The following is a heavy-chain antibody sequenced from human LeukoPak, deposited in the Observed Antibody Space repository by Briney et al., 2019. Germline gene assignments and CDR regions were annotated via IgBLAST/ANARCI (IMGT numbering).Heavy chain of an antibody. CDR3: TSYSSSWRTHYYYYYYMDV. V-gene: IGHV4-39*07. CDR1: AGSISSSSYN. D-gene: IGHD6-13*01. J-gene: IGHJ6*03. Sequence: PSETLSLTCTVSAGSISSSSYNWGWIRQHPGKGLEWNGSIYYSGSTYYNPSLKSRVTISVDTSKNQFSLKLSSVTAADTAVYYCTSYSSSWRTHYYYYYYMDVWGKGTTVTVSS. CDR2: IYYSGST.